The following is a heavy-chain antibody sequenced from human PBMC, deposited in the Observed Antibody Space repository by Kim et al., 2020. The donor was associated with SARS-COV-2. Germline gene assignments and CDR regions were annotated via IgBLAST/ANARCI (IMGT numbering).Heavy chain of an antibody. V-gene: IGHV4-31*03. CDR3: ARDSIYGDWFDP. Sequence: SETLSLTCTVSGGSISSGGYYWSWIRQHPVKGLEWIGYIYYSGSTYYNPSLKSRVTISVDTSKNQFSLKLSSVTAADTAVYYCARDSIYGDWFDPWGQGTLVTVSS. CDR2: IYYSGST. J-gene: IGHJ5*02. D-gene: IGHD4-17*01. CDR1: GGSISSGGYY.